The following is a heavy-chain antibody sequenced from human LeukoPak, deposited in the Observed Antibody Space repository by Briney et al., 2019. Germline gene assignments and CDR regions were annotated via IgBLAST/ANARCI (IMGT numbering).Heavy chain of an antibody. Sequence: GGSLRLSCAASGLTFCGSAMHWVRQASGKGLEWVGRIRSKANSYATAYAAWVKGRLTISRDDSKNTAYLQMNSLKTEDTAVYYCTRHSRSYPKDVWGQGTMVTVSS. J-gene: IGHJ3*01. D-gene: IGHD3-10*01. V-gene: IGHV3-73*01. CDR1: GLTFCGSA. CDR3: TRHSRSYPKDV. CDR2: IRSKANSYAT.